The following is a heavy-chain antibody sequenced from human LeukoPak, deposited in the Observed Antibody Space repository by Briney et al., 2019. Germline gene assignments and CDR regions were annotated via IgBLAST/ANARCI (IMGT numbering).Heavy chain of an antibody. CDR3: ARRNSANYDLGY. Sequence: ASVKVSCKASGYTFTNYGITWVRQAPGQGLERMGWIIAVNGNTNYAQKLQGRVTMTTDTSTSTAYMELRSLRSDDTAIYYCARRNSANYDLGYWGQGTLVTVSS. D-gene: IGHD4/OR15-4a*01. J-gene: IGHJ4*02. CDR2: IIAVNGNT. V-gene: IGHV1-18*01. CDR1: GYTFTNYG.